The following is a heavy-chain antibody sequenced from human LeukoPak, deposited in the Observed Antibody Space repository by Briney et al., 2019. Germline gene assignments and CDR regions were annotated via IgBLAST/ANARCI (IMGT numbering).Heavy chain of an antibody. V-gene: IGHV1-2*02. J-gene: IGHJ4*02. CDR3: ARQFSVYSIAY. D-gene: IGHD6-13*01. Sequence: ASVKVSCKASGYSFTAYFMHWVRQAPGQGLEWMGWINPNSGGTNYAQKFQGRVTMTRDTSITTAYMELSGLRSDDTAVYYCARQFSVYSIAYWGQGTLVTVSS. CDR1: GYSFTAYF. CDR2: INPNSGGT.